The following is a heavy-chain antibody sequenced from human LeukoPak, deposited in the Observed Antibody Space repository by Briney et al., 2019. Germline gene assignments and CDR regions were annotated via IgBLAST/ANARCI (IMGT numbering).Heavy chain of an antibody. D-gene: IGHD6-6*01. CDR3: ATIAARLGYYGMDV. J-gene: IGHJ6*02. CDR2: XXXEDGET. V-gene: IGHV1-24*01. Sequence: ASVNVSFTVSGYTXTEXSMHWVRQAPGKGLEXXXXXXXEDGETXXXXKXXXXXTXTXXXSTDTAYMELXSLRSEDTAVYYCATIAARLGYYGMDVWGQGTTVTVSS. CDR1: GYTXTEXS.